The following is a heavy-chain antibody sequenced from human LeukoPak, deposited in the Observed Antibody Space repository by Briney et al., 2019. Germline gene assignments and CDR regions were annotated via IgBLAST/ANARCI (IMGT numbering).Heavy chain of an antibody. CDR2: INHSGST. Sequence: SETLSLTCAVYGGSFSGYYWSWIRQPPGKGLEWIGEINHSGSTNYNPSPKSRVTMSVDTSKNQFSLKLTSVTAADTAVYFCARGQPKQLQALWGRRYYYYMDVWGKGTTVTVSS. J-gene: IGHJ6*03. V-gene: IGHV4-34*01. CDR1: GGSFSGYY. D-gene: IGHD6-6*01. CDR3: ARGQPKQLQALWGRRYYYYMDV.